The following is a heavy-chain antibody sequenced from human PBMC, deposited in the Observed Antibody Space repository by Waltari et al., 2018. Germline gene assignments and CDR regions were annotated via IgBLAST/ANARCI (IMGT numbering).Heavy chain of an antibody. CDR1: GGSFRGCF. Sequence: QVQLQQWGAGLLQPSETLSLTCAVYGGSFRGCFWGWIRQPPGKGLEWIGEINHSGSTNYNPSLKSRVTISVDTSKSQFSLKLSSVTAADTAVYYCASPWGGGYVWGQGTLVTVSS. CDR3: ASPWGGGYV. V-gene: IGHV4-34*01. CDR2: INHSGST. D-gene: IGHD2-15*01. J-gene: IGHJ4*02.